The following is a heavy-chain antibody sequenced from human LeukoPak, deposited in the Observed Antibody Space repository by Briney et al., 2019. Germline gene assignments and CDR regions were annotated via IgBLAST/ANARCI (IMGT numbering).Heavy chain of an antibody. V-gene: IGHV1-8*01. J-gene: IGHJ5*02. D-gene: IGHD2-8*01. CDR1: GYTFTSYD. CDR3: ARRRYCTNGVCYFAVRSPPPWFDP. Sequence: ASVKVSCKASGYTFTSYDINWVRQATGQELEWMGWMNPNSGNTGYAQKFQGRVTMTRNTSISTAYMELSSLRSEDPAVYYCARRRYCTNGVCYFAVRSPPPWFDPWGQGTLVTVSS. CDR2: MNPNSGNT.